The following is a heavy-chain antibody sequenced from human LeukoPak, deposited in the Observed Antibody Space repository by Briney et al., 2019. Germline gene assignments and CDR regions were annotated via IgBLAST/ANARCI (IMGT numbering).Heavy chain of an antibody. CDR3: ARGGNSFERRNVHS. Sequence: SETLSLTCTVSGDSISRYYWSWIRQPAGKGLEWLGRIYINGGTNYNPSLKSRVIMSVDTSKNQFSLRLSSVAAADTAMYYCARGGNSFERRNVHSRGQGTLGPVP. V-gene: IGHV4-4*07. CDR2: IYINGGT. J-gene: IGHJ5*01. CDR1: GDSISRYY. D-gene: IGHD2-21*01.